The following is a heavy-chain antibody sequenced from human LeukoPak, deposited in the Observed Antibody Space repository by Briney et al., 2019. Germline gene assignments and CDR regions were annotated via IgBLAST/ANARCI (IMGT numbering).Heavy chain of an antibody. Sequence: WASVKVSCKTSGYTFTGYYMHWVRQAPGQGLEWMGWINPNSGGTNYAQKFQGRVTMTRDTSISTAYMELSRLRSDDTAVYYCAADSRPLYYYDSSGYYLALDYWGQGTLVTVSS. CDR1: GYTFTGYY. CDR2: INPNSGGT. J-gene: IGHJ4*02. D-gene: IGHD3-22*01. V-gene: IGHV1-2*02. CDR3: AADSRPLYYYDSSGYYLALDY.